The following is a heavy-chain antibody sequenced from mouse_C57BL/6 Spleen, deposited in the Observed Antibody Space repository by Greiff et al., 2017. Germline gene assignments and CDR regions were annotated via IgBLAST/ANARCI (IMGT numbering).Heavy chain of an antibody. D-gene: IGHD1-1*01. V-gene: IGHV1-80*01. CDR1: GYAFSSYW. Sequence: VKLMESGAELVKPGASVKISCKASGYAFSSYWMNWVKQRPGKGLEWIGQIYPGDGDTNYNGKFKGKATLTADKSSSTAYMQLSSLTSEDSAVYFCAREGSYYYGSSYFDYWGQGTTLTVSA. CDR3: AREGSYYYGSSYFDY. J-gene: IGHJ2*01. CDR2: IYPGDGDT.